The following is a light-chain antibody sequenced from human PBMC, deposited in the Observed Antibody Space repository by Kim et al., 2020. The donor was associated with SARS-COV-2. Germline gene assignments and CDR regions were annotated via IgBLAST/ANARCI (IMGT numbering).Light chain of an antibody. J-gene: IGLJ2*01. CDR2: TNN. V-gene: IGLV1-47*02. CDR3: ATWDDSLSGRV. Sequence: GQRVTISCSGSSSTIGGNYVMWYQQHPGTAPKLLIFTNNQRPSGVPDRFSGSKSGTSASLAISGLRSEDEADYYCATWDDSLSGRVFGGGTQLTVL. CDR1: SSTIGGNY.